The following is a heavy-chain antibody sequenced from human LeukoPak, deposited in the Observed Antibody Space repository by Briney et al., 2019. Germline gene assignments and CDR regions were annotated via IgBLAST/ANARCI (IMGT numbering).Heavy chain of an antibody. CDR2: ISYDGSNK. CDR1: GFTFSSYA. Sequence: GGSLRLSCAASGFTFSSYAMHWVRQAPGKGLEWVAVISYDGSNKYYADSVKGRFTISRDNSKNTLYLQMYSLRAEDTAVYYCTREIPWGARWCFDLWGRGTLVTVSS. J-gene: IGHJ2*01. V-gene: IGHV3-30-3*01. CDR3: TREIPWGARWCFDL. D-gene: IGHD1-26*01.